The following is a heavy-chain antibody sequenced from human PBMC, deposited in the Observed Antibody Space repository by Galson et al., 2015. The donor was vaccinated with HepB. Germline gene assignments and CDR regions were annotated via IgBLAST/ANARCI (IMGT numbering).Heavy chain of an antibody. D-gene: IGHD2-2*01. CDR2: IWYDGSKK. CDR1: AFTFSNSG. Sequence: SLRLSCAASAFTFSNSGMNCVRQAPCKGQAWVAFIWYDGSKKFYADSVKGRFTISRDNSNNTLYLHMCSLKAEDTAVYYCSRDQRIGVVAPYYYYYMDVWGKGTTVTVSS. CDR3: SRDQRIGVVAPYYYYYMDV. J-gene: IGHJ6*03. V-gene: IGHV3-33*01.